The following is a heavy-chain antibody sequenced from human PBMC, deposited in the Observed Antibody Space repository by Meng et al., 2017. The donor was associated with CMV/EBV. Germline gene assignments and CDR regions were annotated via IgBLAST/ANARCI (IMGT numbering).Heavy chain of an antibody. J-gene: IGHJ6*02. Sequence: GESLKISCAASGFTFSDYYMSWIRQAPGKGLEWVSYISSSGSTIYCADSVKGRFTISRDNAKNSLYLQMNSLRAEDTAVYYCARYYPSLPYYDFWSGYHYYYYYGMDVWGQGTTVTVSS. V-gene: IGHV3-11*04. CDR1: GFTFSDYY. CDR3: ARYYPSLPYYDFWSGYHYYYYYGMDV. D-gene: IGHD3-3*01. CDR2: ISSSGSTI.